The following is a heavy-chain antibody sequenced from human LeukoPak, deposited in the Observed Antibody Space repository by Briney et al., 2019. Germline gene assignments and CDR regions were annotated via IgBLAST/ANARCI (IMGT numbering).Heavy chain of an antibody. CDR3: APGIFDWLTREEYYFDY. CDR1: GGSISSSSYY. Sequence: SETLSLTCTVPGGSISSSSYYWAWIRQPPGKELKWIGSIFYSGSTYYNPSLRGRVTISVDTSQNQFSLRLSSVTAADTAVYYCAPGIFDWLTREEYYFDYWGQGTLVTVSS. D-gene: IGHD3-9*01. V-gene: IGHV4-39*01. CDR2: IFYSGST. J-gene: IGHJ4*02.